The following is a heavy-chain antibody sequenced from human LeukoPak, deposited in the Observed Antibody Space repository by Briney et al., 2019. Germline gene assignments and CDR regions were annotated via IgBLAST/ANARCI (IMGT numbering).Heavy chain of an antibody. Sequence: GGSLRLSCAASGFTFSSYGMHWVRQAPGKGLEGVAFIRYDGSNKYYADSVKGRFTISRDNSKNTLYLQMNSLRAEDTAVYYCAKVNSSGWYYFDYWGQGTLVTVSS. CDR1: GFTFSSYG. J-gene: IGHJ4*02. D-gene: IGHD6-19*01. V-gene: IGHV3-30*02. CDR2: IRYDGSNK. CDR3: AKVNSSGWYYFDY.